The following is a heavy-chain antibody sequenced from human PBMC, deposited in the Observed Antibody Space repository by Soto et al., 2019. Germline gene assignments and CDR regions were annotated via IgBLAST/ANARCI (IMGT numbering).Heavy chain of an antibody. V-gene: IGHV3-72*01. CDR2: SRDKVHSHTT. D-gene: IGHD5-12*01. J-gene: IGHJ4*02. CDR1: GFTFSDHY. CDR3: ARGVVSTVYFDY. Sequence: EVQLAESGGGLVQPGGSLRLSCAASGFTFSDHYMDWVRKAPGKGLEWVGRSRDKVHSHTTEYAASVKGRSTISRGDSENSLYLQMNSLKTEDTAVYYCARGVVSTVYFDYWGQGTLVTVSS.